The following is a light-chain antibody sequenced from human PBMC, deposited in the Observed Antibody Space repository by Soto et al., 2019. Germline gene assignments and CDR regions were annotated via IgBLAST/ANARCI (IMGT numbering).Light chain of an antibody. V-gene: IGLV1-40*01. CDR1: SSNIGGGFD. CDR3: QSYDSSPV. CDR2: RNF. J-gene: IGLJ1*01. Sequence: QSALTQPPSVSGAPGQRVTISCTGSSSNIGGGFDVHWYQQFPGTAPKLLIYRNFNRPSGVPDRFSGSRSGTSASLAITGLQAEDEADYYCQSYDSSPVFGTGTKLTVL.